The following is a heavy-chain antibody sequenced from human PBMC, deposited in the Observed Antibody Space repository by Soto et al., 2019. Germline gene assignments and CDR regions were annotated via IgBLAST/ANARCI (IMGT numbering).Heavy chain of an antibody. J-gene: IGHJ3*02. CDR1: GGSFSGYY. V-gene: IGHV4-34*01. CDR3: ARVWVATFPDAFDI. Sequence: QVQLQQWGAGLLKPSETLSLTCAVYGGSFSGYYWSWIRQPPGKGLEWIGEINHSGSTNYNPSLKSRVTISVDTSKNQFSLKLSSVTAADTAVYYCARVWVATFPDAFDIRGQGTMVTVSS. D-gene: IGHD5-12*01. CDR2: INHSGST.